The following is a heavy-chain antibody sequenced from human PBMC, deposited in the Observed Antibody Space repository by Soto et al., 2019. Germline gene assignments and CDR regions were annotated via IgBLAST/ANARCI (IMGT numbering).Heavy chain of an antibody. CDR2: ISYDGSNK. V-gene: IGHV3-30*18. Sequence: GGALRRSCAASGFTFSSYGMRWVRQAPGKGLEWVAVISYDGSNKYYADSVKGRFTISRDNSKNTLYLQMNSLRAEDTAVYYCAKDSKVGGAFDIWGQGTMVTVSS. CDR1: GFTFSSYG. D-gene: IGHD3-16*01. J-gene: IGHJ3*02. CDR3: AKDSKVGGAFDI.